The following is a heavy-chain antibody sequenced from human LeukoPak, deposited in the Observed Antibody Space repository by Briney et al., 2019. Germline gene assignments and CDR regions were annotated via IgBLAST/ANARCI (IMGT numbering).Heavy chain of an antibody. Sequence: PGGSLRLSCAASGFMFDDYTMHWVRQAPGKGLEWVSLINWDGGSRYYAASVKGRFTVSRDNSKNSLYLQMNSLRTEDTALYYCAKGDVDSSMNFYHWGQGTLVTVSS. V-gene: IGHV3-43*01. CDR3: AKGDVDSSMNFYH. CDR2: INWDGGSR. J-gene: IGHJ4*02. CDR1: GFMFDDYT. D-gene: IGHD5-18*01.